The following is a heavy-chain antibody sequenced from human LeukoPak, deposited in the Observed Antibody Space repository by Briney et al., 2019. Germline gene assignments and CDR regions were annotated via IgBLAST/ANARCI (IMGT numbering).Heavy chain of an antibody. V-gene: IGHV4-59*01. Sequence: SETLSLTCTVSGGSISSYYWSWIRQPPGKGLEWIGNIYYSGSTNYNPSLKSRVTISVDTSKNQFSLKLSSVTAADTAVYYCTRGSLAYYYMDVWGKGTTVTISS. D-gene: IGHD3-16*02. J-gene: IGHJ6*03. CDR1: GGSISSYY. CDR2: IYYSGST. CDR3: TRGSLAYYYMDV.